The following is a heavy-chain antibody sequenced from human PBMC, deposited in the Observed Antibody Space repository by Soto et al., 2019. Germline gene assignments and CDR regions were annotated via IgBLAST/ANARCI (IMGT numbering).Heavy chain of an antibody. Sequence: ASVKVSCKAFGYGFTSYGVTWVRQAPGQGLERMGWISAYNDNTQVAQKFQDRVSMTTGTSTSTAYLELRDLRSDDTAVYFCARVPDQLLKRVSLTNYFDPWG. D-gene: IGHD4-4*01. J-gene: IGHJ5*02. CDR2: ISAYNDNT. CDR3: ARVPDQLLKRVSLTNYFDP. V-gene: IGHV1-18*01. CDR1: GYGFTSYG.